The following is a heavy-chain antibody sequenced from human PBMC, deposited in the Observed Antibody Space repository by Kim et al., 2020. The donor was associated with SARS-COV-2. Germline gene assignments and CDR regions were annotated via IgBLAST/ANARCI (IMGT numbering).Heavy chain of an antibody. CDR2: INSDGSST. V-gene: IGHV3-74*01. CDR3: ARDLGGYSGYAEGWFDP. CDR1: GFTFSSYW. J-gene: IGHJ5*02. D-gene: IGHD5-12*01. Sequence: GGSLRLSCAASGFTFSSYWMHWVRQAPGKGLVWVSRINSDGSSTSYADSVKGRFTISRDNAKNTLYLQMNSLRAEDTAVYYCARDLGGYSGYAEGWFDPWGQGTLVTVSS.